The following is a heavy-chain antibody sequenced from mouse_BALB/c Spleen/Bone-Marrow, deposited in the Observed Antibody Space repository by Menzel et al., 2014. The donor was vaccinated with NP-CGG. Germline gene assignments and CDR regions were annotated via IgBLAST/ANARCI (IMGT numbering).Heavy chain of an antibody. V-gene: IGHV5-9-2*01. J-gene: IGHJ3*01. D-gene: IGHD2-4*01. CDR1: GFSFSNYG. CDR3: AXHAYYXQTEVSFVY. CDR2: ISGDGRYT. Sequence: EXELMEXGGGLVKSGGSLKLSCAASGFSFSNYGMSWVRQTPEKRLEWVATISGDGRYTFYSDSVKGRFTISRDNAKNNLYLQLSSLRSEDTALYYCAXHAYYXQTEVSFVYLXXXXXXTXSA.